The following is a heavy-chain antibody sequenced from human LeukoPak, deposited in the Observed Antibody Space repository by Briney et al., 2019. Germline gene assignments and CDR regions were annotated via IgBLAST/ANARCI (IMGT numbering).Heavy chain of an antibody. CDR2: FDPEDGET. D-gene: IGHD2-2*02. V-gene: IGHV1-24*01. CDR3: ATDRYCSSTSCYTAPSVFDP. Sequence: ASVKVSCKVSGYTLTELSMHLVRQAPGKGLEWMGGFDPEDGETIYAQKFQGRVTMTEDTSTDTAYMELSSLRSEDTAVYYCATDRYCSSTSCYTAPSVFDPWGQGTLVTVSS. J-gene: IGHJ5*02. CDR1: GYTLTELS.